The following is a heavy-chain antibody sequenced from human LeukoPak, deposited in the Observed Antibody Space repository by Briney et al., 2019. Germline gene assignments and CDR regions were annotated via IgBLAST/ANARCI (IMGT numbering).Heavy chain of an antibody. CDR2: IYYSGRT. V-gene: IGHV4-59*01. J-gene: IGHJ6*02. D-gene: IGHD3-22*01. CDR3: ARGLGNYYDSSGYYYYYYYGMDV. Sequence: SETLSLTCTVSGDSINSYYWNWIRQPPGKGLEWIGYIYYSGRTDYNPSLKSRVTVSVDTSKNQFSLKLSSVTAADTAVYYCARGLGNYYDSSGYYYYYYYGMDVWGQGTTVTVSS. CDR1: GDSINSYY.